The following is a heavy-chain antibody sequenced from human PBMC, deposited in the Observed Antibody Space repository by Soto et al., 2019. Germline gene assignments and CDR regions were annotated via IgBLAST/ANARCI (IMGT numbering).Heavy chain of an antibody. J-gene: IGHJ4*02. Sequence: QVQLVQSGAEVKKPGASVKVSCKASGYTFTSYAIHWVRQAPGQRLEWMGWINAGNGNTKYSQKFXNRVTITRDTSASTAYMELSSLRSEDTAVYYCARDLGGWPDYWGQGTLVTVSS. CDR3: ARDLGGWPDY. CDR1: GYTFTSYA. CDR2: INAGNGNT. D-gene: IGHD6-19*01. V-gene: IGHV1-3*01.